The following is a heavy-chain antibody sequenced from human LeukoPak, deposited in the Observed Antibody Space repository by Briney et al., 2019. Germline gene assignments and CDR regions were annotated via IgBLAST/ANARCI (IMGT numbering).Heavy chain of an antibody. J-gene: IGHJ5*02. CDR2: IYPGDSDT. D-gene: IGHD3-10*01. V-gene: IGHV5-51*01. CDR1: GYSFTSYW. Sequence: GESLKISCKGSGYSFTSYWIGWARQMPGKGLEWMGIIYPGDSDTRYSPSFQGQVTISADKSISTAYLQWSSLKASDTAMYYCARSLWFGSLNAGFDPWGQGTLVTVSS. CDR3: ARSLWFGSLNAGFDP.